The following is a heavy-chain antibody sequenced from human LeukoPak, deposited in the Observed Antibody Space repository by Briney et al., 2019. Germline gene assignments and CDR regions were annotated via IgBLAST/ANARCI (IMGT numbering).Heavy chain of an antibody. CDR3: ARAYSGSYAFDI. CDR2: IYYSGST. J-gene: IGHJ3*02. CDR1: GGSINSSSYY. Sequence: PSETLSLTCTVSGGSINSSSYYWGWIRQPPGKGLEWIGSIYYSGSTYYNPSLKSRVTISVDTSKNQFSLKLSSVTAADTAVYYCARAYSGSYAFDIWGQGTMVTVSS. V-gene: IGHV4-39*07. D-gene: IGHD2-21*01.